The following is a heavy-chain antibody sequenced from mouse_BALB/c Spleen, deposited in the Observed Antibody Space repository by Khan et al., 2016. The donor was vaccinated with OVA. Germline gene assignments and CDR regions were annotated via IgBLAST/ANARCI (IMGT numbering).Heavy chain of an antibody. CDR3: ARDRIDY. Sequence: VQLQESGAELAKPGASVKMSCKASGYTFTSYWMHWIKQRPGQGLEWIGYINPTSGYTDSNQKFKDKATLTADKSSSTAYMQLNSLTSDDSAVYYCARDRIDYWGQGTTLTVSS. J-gene: IGHJ2*01. CDR2: INPTSGYT. CDR1: GYTFTSYW. V-gene: IGHV1-7*01.